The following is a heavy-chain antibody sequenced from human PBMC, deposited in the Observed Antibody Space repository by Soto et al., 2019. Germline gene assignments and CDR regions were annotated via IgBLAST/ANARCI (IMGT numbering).Heavy chain of an antibody. J-gene: IGHJ4*02. Sequence: EVQLLESGGGLVQPGGSLRLSCAASGFTFSNYAVTWVRQAPGKGLEWVSTISGSGGSTYYADSVKGRFTISRDNSKSTLYLQMNSLRAEDTAVYYCAKDQGSSWYERDYWGQGTLVTVSS. CDR1: GFTFSNYA. CDR2: ISGSGGST. CDR3: AKDQGSSWYERDY. D-gene: IGHD6-13*01. V-gene: IGHV3-23*01.